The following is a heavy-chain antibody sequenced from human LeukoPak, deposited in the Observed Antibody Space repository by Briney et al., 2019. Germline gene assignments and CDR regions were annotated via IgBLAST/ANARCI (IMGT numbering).Heavy chain of an antibody. J-gene: IGHJ6*03. CDR2: IIPIFGTA. CDR3: ASSPIEGEWSISPVYYYMDV. D-gene: IGHD3-16*01. Sequence: SVKVSCKASGGTFSSYAISWVRQAPGQGLERMGGIIPIFGTANYAQKFQGRVTITTDESTSTAYMELSSLRSEDTAVYYCASSPIEGEWSISPVYYYMDVWGKGTTVTVSS. CDR1: GGTFSSYA. V-gene: IGHV1-69*05.